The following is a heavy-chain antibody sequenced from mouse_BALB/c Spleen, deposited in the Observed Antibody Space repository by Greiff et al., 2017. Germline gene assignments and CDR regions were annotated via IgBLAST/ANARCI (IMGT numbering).Heavy chain of an antibody. CDR2: IYPGGGYT. CDR3: ARPIYYDYDDAMDY. V-gene: IGHV1-63*02. J-gene: IGHJ4*01. D-gene: IGHD2-4*01. Sequence: VQRVESGAELVRPGTSVKISCKASGYTFTNYWLGWVKQRPGHGLEWIGDIYPGGGYTNYNEKFKGKATLTADTSSSTAYMQLSSLTSEDSAVYFCARPIYYDYDDAMDYWGQGTSVTVSS. CDR1: GYTFTNYW.